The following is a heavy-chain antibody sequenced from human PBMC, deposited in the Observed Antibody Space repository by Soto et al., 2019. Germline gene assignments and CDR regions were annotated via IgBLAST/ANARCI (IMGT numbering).Heavy chain of an antibody. J-gene: IGHJ3*02. D-gene: IGHD3-3*01. V-gene: IGHV3-33*01. CDR3: ARDAIFGVVIIPQGDAFDI. CDR1: GFTFSSYG. CDR2: IWYDGSNK. Sequence: GGSLRLSCAASGFTFSSYGMHWVRQAPGKGLEWVAVIWYDGSNKYYADSVKGRFTISRDNSKNTLYLQMNSLRAEDTAVYYCARDAIFGVVIIPQGDAFDIWGQGTMVTVSS.